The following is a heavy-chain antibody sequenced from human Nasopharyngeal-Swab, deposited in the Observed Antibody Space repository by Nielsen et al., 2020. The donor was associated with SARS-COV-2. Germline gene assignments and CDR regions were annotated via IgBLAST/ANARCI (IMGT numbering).Heavy chain of an antibody. Sequence: SETLSLTCTVSGGSVSSGSYYWSWIRQPPGKGLEWIGYIYYSGSTNYNPSLKSRVTISVDTSKNQFSLKLSSVTAADTAVYYCARLYYYGSYGMDVWGQGTTVTVSS. J-gene: IGHJ6*02. CDR1: GGSVSSGSYY. D-gene: IGHD3-10*01. CDR2: IYYSGST. CDR3: ARLYYYGSYGMDV. V-gene: IGHV4-61*01.